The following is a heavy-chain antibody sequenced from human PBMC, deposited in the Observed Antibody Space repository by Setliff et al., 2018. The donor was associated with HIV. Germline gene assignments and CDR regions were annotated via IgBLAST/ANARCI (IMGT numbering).Heavy chain of an antibody. V-gene: IGHV3-7*01. D-gene: IGHD3-3*01. CDR2: IKQDGSEK. Sequence: ETLSLTCAVYGGSFSGYYCSWVRQPPGKGLEWVANIKQDGSEKYYADSVKGRFTISRDNAKNSLYLQMNSLRAEDTAVYYCARIGNLWSGYYPYYYYYYMDVWGKGTTVTVSS. CDR3: ARIGNLWSGYYPYYYYYYMDV. J-gene: IGHJ6*03. CDR1: GGSFSGYY.